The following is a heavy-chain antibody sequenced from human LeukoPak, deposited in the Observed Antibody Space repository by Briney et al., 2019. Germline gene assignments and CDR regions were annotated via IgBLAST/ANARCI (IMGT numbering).Heavy chain of an antibody. V-gene: IGHV1-24*01. CDR1: GDTLSELT. Sequence: ASVKVSCKVSGDTLSELTMHWVRQAPGKGLEWMGGFDPGAGEILYAQQFQGRVTMTDDTSTDTAYMELTSLRSEDSGVYFCAAGGIYSLLDYWGQGTLVTVSS. CDR2: FDPGAGEI. D-gene: IGHD3-10*01. J-gene: IGHJ4*02. CDR3: AAGGIYSLLDY.